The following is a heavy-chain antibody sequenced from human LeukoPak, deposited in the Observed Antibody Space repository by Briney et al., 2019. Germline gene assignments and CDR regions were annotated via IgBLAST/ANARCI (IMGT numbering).Heavy chain of an antibody. Sequence: SETLSLTCAVYGGSFSGYYWSWIRQPPGKGLEWIGEINHSGSTNYNPSLKSRVTISVDTSKNQFSLKLSSVTAADTAVYYCARALWFGELGDWGQGTLVTVSS. J-gene: IGHJ4*02. D-gene: IGHD3-10*01. CDR3: ARALWFGELGD. V-gene: IGHV4-34*01. CDR2: INHSGST. CDR1: GGSFSGYY.